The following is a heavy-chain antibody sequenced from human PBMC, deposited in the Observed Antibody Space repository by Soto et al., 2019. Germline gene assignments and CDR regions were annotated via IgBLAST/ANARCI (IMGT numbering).Heavy chain of an antibody. CDR3: AREAGSSGGYYYDGMDV. CDR2: IYHSGST. CDR1: GGSISSSNW. Sequence: SETLSLTCAVSGGSISSSNWWSWVRQPPGKGLEWIGEIYHSGSTNYNPSLKSRVTISVDKSKNQFSLKLSSVTAADTAVYYCAREAGSSGGYYYDGMDVWGQGTRVSVSS. J-gene: IGHJ6*02. V-gene: IGHV4-4*02. D-gene: IGHD6-19*01.